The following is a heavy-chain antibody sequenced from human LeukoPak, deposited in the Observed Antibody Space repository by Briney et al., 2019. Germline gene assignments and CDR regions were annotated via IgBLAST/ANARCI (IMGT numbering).Heavy chain of an antibody. Sequence: GGSLRLSCAASGFSFSTFGMHWVRQTPGKGLVWVSHISKDESNKYYADSVKGRFTVSRDTSKNTLFLQMNSLRVEDTAVYYCARDSYYYGSGSYKAPWYFDYWGQGTLVTVSS. J-gene: IGHJ4*02. CDR1: GFSFSTFG. CDR3: ARDSYYYGSGSYKAPWYFDY. V-gene: IGHV3-30*03. CDR2: ISKDESNK. D-gene: IGHD3-10*01.